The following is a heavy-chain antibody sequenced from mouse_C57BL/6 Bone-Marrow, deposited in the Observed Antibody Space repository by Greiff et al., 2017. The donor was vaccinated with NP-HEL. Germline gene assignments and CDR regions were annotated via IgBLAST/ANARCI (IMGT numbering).Heavy chain of an antibody. J-gene: IGHJ2*01. CDR3: TTSYYDYVSY. CDR1: GFNIKDDY. V-gene: IGHV14-4*01. Sequence: EVQLQQSGAELVRPGASVKLSCTASGFNIKDDYMHWVKQRPEQGLEWIGWIDPENGDTEYASKFQGKATITADTSSNTAYLQLSSLTSEDTAVYYCTTSYYDYVSYWGQGTTLTVSS. CDR2: IDPENGDT. D-gene: IGHD2-4*01.